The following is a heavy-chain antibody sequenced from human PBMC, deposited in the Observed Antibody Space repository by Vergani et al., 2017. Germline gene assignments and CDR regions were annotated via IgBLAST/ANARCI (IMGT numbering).Heavy chain of an antibody. CDR2: ISGRSSYV. Sequence: EVQVVQSGGGLVKPGGSLRLSCETSGFIFSDYNLNWVRQAPGSGLEWVASISGRSSYVNYAVSVKGRFTISRDNAKNSLFLQMNSLRAEDTAVYYCAKSLRAYGMDVWGQGTTVTVSS. J-gene: IGHJ6*02. CDR1: GFIFSDYN. CDR3: AKSLRAYGMDV. V-gene: IGHV3-21*02. D-gene: IGHD3-16*01.